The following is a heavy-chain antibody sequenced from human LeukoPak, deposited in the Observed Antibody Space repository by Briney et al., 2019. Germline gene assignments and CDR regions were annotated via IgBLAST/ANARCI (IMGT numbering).Heavy chain of an antibody. V-gene: IGHV1-18*01. CDR1: GYTFTSYG. CDR3: ARDLSPHGSSSWCGMMGY. D-gene: IGHD6-13*01. Sequence: VASVKVSCKASGYTFTSYGISWVRQAPGQGLEWMGWISAYNGNTNYAQKLQGRVTMTTDTSTSTAYMELRSLRSDDTAVYYCARDLSPHGSSSWCGMMGYWGQGTLVTVSS. CDR2: ISAYNGNT. J-gene: IGHJ4*02.